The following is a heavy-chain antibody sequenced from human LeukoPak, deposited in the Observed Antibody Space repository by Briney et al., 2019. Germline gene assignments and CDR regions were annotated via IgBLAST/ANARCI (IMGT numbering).Heavy chain of an antibody. J-gene: IGHJ4*02. Sequence: PGGSLRLSCTASGFTFSSYWMTWVRQAPGKGLEWVANIKQDGSQKYYVDSVKGRSTISRDNAKNSLYLQMNSLRAEDTAVYFCARGQTLTFWGQGTLVTVSS. CDR1: GFTFSSYW. V-gene: IGHV3-7*01. CDR2: IKQDGSQK. D-gene: IGHD1-14*01. CDR3: ARGQTLTF.